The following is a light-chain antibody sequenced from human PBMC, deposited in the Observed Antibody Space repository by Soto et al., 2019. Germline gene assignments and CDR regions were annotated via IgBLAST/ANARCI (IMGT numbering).Light chain of an antibody. V-gene: IGKV3-20*01. J-gene: IGKJ2*01. Sequence: EIVLTQSPGTLSLSPGERATLSCRASQSVTSNYLAWYQQKPGQAPRLLIHGSSSRAHGIPDRVSGSGSGTDFTLTISRLEPADFAVYYCQQYGSSPLYTFGQGTKLEVK. CDR2: GSS. CDR3: QQYGSSPLYT. CDR1: QSVTSNY.